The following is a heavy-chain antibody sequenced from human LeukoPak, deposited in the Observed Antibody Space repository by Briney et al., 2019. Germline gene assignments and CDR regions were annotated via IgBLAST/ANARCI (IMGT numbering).Heavy chain of an antibody. Sequence: ASVKVSCKASSYTFTRYGISWVRQAPGQGLEWMGWINPNSGGTNYAQKFQGRVTMTRDTSISTAYMELSRLRSDDTAVYYCAREVRRYYDSSGLYAFDIWGQGTMVTVSS. V-gene: IGHV1-2*02. CDR1: SYTFTRYG. D-gene: IGHD3-22*01. CDR2: INPNSGGT. CDR3: AREVRRYYDSSGLYAFDI. J-gene: IGHJ3*02.